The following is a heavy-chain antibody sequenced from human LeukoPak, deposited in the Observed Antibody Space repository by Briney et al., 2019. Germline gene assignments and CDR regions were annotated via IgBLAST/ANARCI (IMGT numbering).Heavy chain of an antibody. Sequence: ASVKVSCKASGGTFSSYAISWVRQAPGQGLEWMGWINPNSGGTNYAQKFQGRVTMTRDTSISTAYMELSRLRSDDTAVYYCARTPYYYDGSGYAFDIWGQGTMVTVSS. J-gene: IGHJ3*02. V-gene: IGHV1-2*02. CDR2: INPNSGGT. CDR3: ARTPYYYDGSGYAFDI. D-gene: IGHD3-22*01. CDR1: GGTFSSYA.